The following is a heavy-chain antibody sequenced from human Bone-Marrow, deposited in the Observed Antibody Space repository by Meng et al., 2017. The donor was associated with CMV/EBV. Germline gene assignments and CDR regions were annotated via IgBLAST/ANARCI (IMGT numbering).Heavy chain of an antibody. J-gene: IGHJ4*02. CDR2: IIPIFGTA. CDR3: ASSQSCSSTSCYGSYPLDY. Sequence: SVKVSRKASGGTFSSYAISWVRQAPGQGLEWMGGIIPIFGTANYAQKFQGRVTITTDESTSTAYMELSSLRSEDTAVYYCASSQSCSSTSCYGSYPLDYWGQGTLVTVSS. V-gene: IGHV1-69*05. D-gene: IGHD2-2*01. CDR1: GGTFSSYA.